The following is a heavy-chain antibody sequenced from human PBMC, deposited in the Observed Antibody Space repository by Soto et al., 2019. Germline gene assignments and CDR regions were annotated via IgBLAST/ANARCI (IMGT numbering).Heavy chain of an antibody. D-gene: IGHD1-1*01. Sequence: ASVKVSCKASCYTFTNYDISWVRQAPGQGLEWMAWISAHNGNKNYAEKFQGRVTMTTDTSTSTAYMEVRSLRSDDTAVYYCARGLQSYFGMDVWGQGTTVTVSS. CDR3: ARGLQSYFGMDV. V-gene: IGHV1-18*01. CDR2: ISAHNGNK. J-gene: IGHJ6*02. CDR1: CYTFTNYD.